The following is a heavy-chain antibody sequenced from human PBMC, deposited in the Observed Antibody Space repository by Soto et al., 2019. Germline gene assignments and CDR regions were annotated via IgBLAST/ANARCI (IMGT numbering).Heavy chain of an antibody. D-gene: IGHD6-19*01. CDR1: GYSFITYW. CDR3: AKSSTPYRSGEGFEV. CDR2: IYPGDSDT. Sequence: GESLKISCKGSGYSFITYWIGWVRQMPGKGLEWMGIIYPGDSDTRYSPSFQAQVTISADKSISTAYLQWSSLKASDSARDYCAKSSTPYRSGEGFEVWGQGTPVTVAS. J-gene: IGHJ6*02. V-gene: IGHV5-51*01.